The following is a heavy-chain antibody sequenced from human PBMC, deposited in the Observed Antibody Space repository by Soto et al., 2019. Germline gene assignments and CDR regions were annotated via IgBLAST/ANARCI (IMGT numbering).Heavy chain of an antibody. J-gene: IGHJ3*02. CDR2: LKGDGSKE. CDR3: ARYLNYGLSTVYYDVFDT. V-gene: IGHV3-7*01. CDR1: GFTFSGFW. D-gene: IGHD3-9*01. Sequence: EVQLVESGGGLVQPGESLRLSCMASGFTFSGFWMAWVRQVPGKGLEWVANLKGDGSKENYVDSVKGRFTISRDNAKNSLYLQMNSLIAEDTALYYCARYLNYGLSTVYYDVFDTWGQGTMVTVSS.